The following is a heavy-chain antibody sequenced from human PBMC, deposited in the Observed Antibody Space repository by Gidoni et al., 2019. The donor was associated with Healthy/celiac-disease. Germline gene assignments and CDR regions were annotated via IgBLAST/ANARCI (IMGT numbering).Heavy chain of an antibody. V-gene: IGHV3-23*01. Sequence: APGKGLEWVSAISGSGGSTYYADSVKGRFTISRDNSKNTLYLQMNSLRAEDTAVYYCAKESHSRAPRGDIWGQGTMVTVSS. CDR2: ISGSGGST. J-gene: IGHJ3*02. CDR3: AKESHSRAPRGDI. D-gene: IGHD3-22*01.